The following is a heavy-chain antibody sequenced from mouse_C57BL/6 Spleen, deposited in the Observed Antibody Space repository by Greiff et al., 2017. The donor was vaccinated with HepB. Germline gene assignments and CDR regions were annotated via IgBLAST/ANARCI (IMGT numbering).Heavy chain of an antibody. Sequence: VQLVESGAELVKPGASVKLSCKASGYTFTEYTIHWVKQRSGQGLEWIGWFYPGSGSIKYNEKFKDKATLTADKSSSTVYMELSRLTSEDSAVYFCARHGVLYSNYDYAMDYWGQGTSVTVSS. CDR2: FYPGSGSI. D-gene: IGHD2-5*01. J-gene: IGHJ4*01. CDR3: ARHGVLYSNYDYAMDY. CDR1: GYTFTEYT. V-gene: IGHV1-62-2*01.